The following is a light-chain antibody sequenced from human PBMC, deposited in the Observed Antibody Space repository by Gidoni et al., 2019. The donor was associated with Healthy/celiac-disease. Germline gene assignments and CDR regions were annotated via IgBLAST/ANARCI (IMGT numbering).Light chain of an antibody. J-gene: IGLJ2*01. CDR1: NIVSKS. CDR3: QLWDSSSDHVV. V-gene: IGLV3-21*02. Sequence: ARMTDGGINIVSKSVHWYHPKPGQAPLLFVYNDSDQPSGIPELFSCSNSGNTATLTISRVEAGDEADYYCQLWDSSSDHVVFGGGTKLTVL. CDR2: NDS.